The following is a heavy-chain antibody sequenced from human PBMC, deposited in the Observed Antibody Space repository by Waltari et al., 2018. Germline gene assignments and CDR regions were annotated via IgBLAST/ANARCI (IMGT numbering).Heavy chain of an antibody. CDR1: GFTFSIYA. CDR2: ISGSGGST. J-gene: IGHJ4*02. V-gene: IGHV3-23*01. CDR3: ARTTVVTRGYFDYWGYFDY. Sequence: EVQLLESGGGLVQPGGSLRLSCAASGFTFSIYAMRWVRQAPGKGREWVSAISGSGGSTYYADSVKGRFTISRDNSKNTLYLQMNSLRAEDTAVYYCARTTVVTRGYFDYWGYFDYWGQGTLVTVSS. D-gene: IGHD4-17*01.